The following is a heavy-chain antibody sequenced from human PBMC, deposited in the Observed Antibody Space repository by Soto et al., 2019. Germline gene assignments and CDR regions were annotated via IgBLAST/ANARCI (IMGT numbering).Heavy chain of an antibody. V-gene: IGHV4-31*03. D-gene: IGHD2-2*02. CDR2: IHYSGST. Sequence: PSETLSLTCTVSGGSISSGAHYWSWIPQHPGKGLEWIGYIHYSGSTYYNPSLKSRISISVDTSNNQLSLKLSSVTAADTALYYCARVRYCSSSSCYTYAFDIWGQGTMVTVSS. CDR3: ARVRYCSSSSCYTYAFDI. J-gene: IGHJ3*02. CDR1: GGSISSGAHY.